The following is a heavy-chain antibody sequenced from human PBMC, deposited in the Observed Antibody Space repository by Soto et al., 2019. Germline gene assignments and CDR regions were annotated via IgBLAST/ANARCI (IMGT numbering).Heavy chain of an antibody. CDR1: GFTFAFYA. CDR3: AKDAPGSGWLSDY. D-gene: IGHD3-22*01. V-gene: IGHV3-23*01. J-gene: IGHJ4*02. Sequence: GGSLRLSCAASGFTFAFYAMSWVRQAPGKGLEWVSTITGNDGGTSYADFVRGRFTISRDNSKNTLYLQMLNLRAEDTAIYYCAKDAPGSGWLSDYWGQGTLVTVSS. CDR2: ITGNDGGT.